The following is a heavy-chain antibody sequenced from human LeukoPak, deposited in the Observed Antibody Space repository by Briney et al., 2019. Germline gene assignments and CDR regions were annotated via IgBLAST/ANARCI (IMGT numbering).Heavy chain of an antibody. D-gene: IGHD6-13*01. J-gene: IGHJ4*02. CDR1: GFTFSSYG. Sequence: PGGSLRLSCAASGFTFSSYGMHWVRQAPGKGLEWVAFIRYDGSNKYYADSVKGRFTISRDNSKNTLYLQMNSLRAEDTAVYYCAKDRDSSSWYFDYWGQGNLFIVSS. CDR3: AKDRDSSSWYFDY. CDR2: IRYDGSNK. V-gene: IGHV3-30*02.